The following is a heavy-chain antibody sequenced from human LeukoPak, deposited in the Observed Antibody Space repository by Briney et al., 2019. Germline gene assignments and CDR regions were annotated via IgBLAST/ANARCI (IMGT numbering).Heavy chain of an antibody. V-gene: IGHV1-18*01. J-gene: IGHJ4*02. CDR2: IAPYNDNA. CDR3: ARDLGALAAAGTGASVY. CDR1: GYNFATYG. Sequence: GASVKVSRKASGYNFATYGISWVRQAPGQGLEWMGWIAPYNDNANSAQKFQGRLSMTADTSTSTAYMELRSLRSDDTAVYYCARDLGALAAAGTGASVYWGQGTLVTVSS. D-gene: IGHD6-13*01.